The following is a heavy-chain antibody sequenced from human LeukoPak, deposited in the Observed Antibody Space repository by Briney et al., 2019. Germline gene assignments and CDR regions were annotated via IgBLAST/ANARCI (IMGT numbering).Heavy chain of an antibody. J-gene: IGHJ4*02. CDR2: IFYSGST. CDR3: ARNASDSGTSYFDY. CDR1: GGSISSGTYY. D-gene: IGHD1-26*01. V-gene: IGHV4-39*01. Sequence: SETLSLTCTVSGGSISSGTYYWGWVRQPPGKGLEWIGSIFYSGSTSYNPSLKSRVTISVDTSKNQFSLKLDSVTAADTAVYYCARNASDSGTSYFDYWGQGTLVTVSS.